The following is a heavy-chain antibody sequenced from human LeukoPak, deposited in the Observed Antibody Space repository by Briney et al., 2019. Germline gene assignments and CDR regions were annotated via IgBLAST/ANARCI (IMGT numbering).Heavy chain of an antibody. D-gene: IGHD2-21*02. CDR1: GFTFSSYG. CDR3: AKDISGGDCPDY. CDR2: IRHDGSNK. J-gene: IGHJ4*02. Sequence: GGSLRLSCAASGFTFSSYGMHWVRQAPGKGLEWVAFIRHDGSNKYYADSVKGRFTISRDNSKNRLYLQMNSLRADDTAVYYCAKDISGGDCPDYWGQGTLVTVSS. V-gene: IGHV3-30*02.